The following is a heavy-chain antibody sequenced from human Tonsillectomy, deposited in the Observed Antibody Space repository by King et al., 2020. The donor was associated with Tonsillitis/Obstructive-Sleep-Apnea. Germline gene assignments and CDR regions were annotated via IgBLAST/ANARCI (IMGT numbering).Heavy chain of an antibody. D-gene: IGHD6-13*01. CDR1: GFTFSSYW. CDR3: ARPIAAAVRNAFDI. V-gene: IGHV3-74*01. CDR2: IKSDGSST. Sequence: VQLVESGGGLVQPGGSLRLSCAASGFTFSSYWMHWVRQVPWKGLVWVSRIKSDGSSTNYADSVKGRFTISRDNARNTLYLQMNSLRAEDTAVYYCARPIAAAVRNAFDIWGQGTMVTVSS. J-gene: IGHJ3*02.